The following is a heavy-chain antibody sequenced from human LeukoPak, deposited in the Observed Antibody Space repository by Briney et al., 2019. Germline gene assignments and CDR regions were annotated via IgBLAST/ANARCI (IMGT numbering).Heavy chain of an antibody. CDR1: GFTFSIYG. CDR2: IRNDESNK. CDR3: AKAPGSGNEVYYYSYMDV. D-gene: IGHD3-10*01. Sequence: PGGSLRLSCAASGFTFSIYGMHWVRQAPGKGREWVAFIRNDESNKYYADSVKGRFTISRDNSKNTLYLQMTSLRAEDTAVYYCAKAPGSGNEVYYYSYMDVWGKGTTVTVSS. V-gene: IGHV3-30*02. J-gene: IGHJ6*03.